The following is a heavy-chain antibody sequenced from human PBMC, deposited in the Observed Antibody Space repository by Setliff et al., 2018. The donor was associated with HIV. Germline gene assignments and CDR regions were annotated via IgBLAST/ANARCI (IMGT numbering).Heavy chain of an antibody. CDR1: GGSFSGYY. CDR3: ARDNSYYYGSGSHYWYGMDV. V-gene: IGHV4-34*01. J-gene: IGHJ6*01. D-gene: IGHD3-10*01. CDR2: ITHSGST. Sequence: PSETLSLTCAVYGGSFSGYYWSWIRQSPGKGLEWIGEITHSGSTNYNPSLKSRVTILGDTSKNQFSLKLSSVTAADTAVYYCARDNSYYYGSGSHYWYGMDVWGQGTTVTVSS.